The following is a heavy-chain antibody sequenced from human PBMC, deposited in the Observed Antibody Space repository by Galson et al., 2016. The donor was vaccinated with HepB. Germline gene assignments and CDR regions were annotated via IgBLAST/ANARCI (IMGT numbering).Heavy chain of an antibody. Sequence: SLRLSCAASGFTFSIYWMHWVRQAPGKGLVWVSRINSDGSSTNYADSVKGRFTISRDNAKNTLYLQMNSLRAEDTAVYYCAKAPHPYQLLWGYFDYWGQGTLVTVSS. CDR1: GFTFSIYW. CDR2: INSDGSST. CDR3: AKAPHPYQLLWGYFDY. V-gene: IGHV3-74*01. J-gene: IGHJ4*02. D-gene: IGHD2-2*01.